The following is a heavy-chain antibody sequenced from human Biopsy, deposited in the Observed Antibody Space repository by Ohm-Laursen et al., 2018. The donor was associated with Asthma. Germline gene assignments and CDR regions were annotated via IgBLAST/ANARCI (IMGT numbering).Heavy chain of an antibody. V-gene: IGHV1-69*13. CDR3: ARKAGSCISRTCYSLDF. J-gene: IGHJ4*02. CDR1: GGTFNTYV. Sequence: SVKVSCKSLGGTFNTYVIGWGRQAPGQGLEWMGGINSVFGTTTYSQKFQDRVTITADDSTSTVYMDLSSLRSEDTAVYYCARKAGSCISRTCYSLDFWGQGTLVTVSS. D-gene: IGHD2-2*01. CDR2: INSVFGTT.